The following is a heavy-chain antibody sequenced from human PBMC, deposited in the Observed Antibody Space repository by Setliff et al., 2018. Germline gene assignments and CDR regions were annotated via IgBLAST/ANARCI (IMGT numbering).Heavy chain of an antibody. CDR3: ARRVGSVGIQLPDY. V-gene: IGHV1-8*02. D-gene: IGHD5-18*01. Sequence: ASVKASCKASGYTFTSYDINWVRQATGQGLEWMGWMNPNSGNTGYAQKFQGRVTMTRNTSISTAYMELSSLRSEDTAVYYCARRVGSVGIQLPDYWGQGTLGTV. J-gene: IGHJ4*02. CDR2: MNPNSGNT. CDR1: GYTFTSYD.